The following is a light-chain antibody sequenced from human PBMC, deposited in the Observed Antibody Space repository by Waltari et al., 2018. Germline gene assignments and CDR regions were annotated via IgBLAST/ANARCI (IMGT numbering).Light chain of an antibody. CDR2: GAS. V-gene: IGKV3-20*01. J-gene: IGKJ1*01. CDR1: QSVSRA. Sequence: EIVLTQSPGTLSLAPGERATLSCRASQSVSRALAWYQPKPGQAPRLLIYGASNRATGIPDRFSGSGSGTDFSLTISRLDPEDVAVYYCQHYERLPATFGQGTKVEIK. CDR3: QHYERLPAT.